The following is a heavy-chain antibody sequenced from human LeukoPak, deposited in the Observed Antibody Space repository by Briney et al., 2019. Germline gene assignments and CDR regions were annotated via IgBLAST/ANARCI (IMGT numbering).Heavy chain of an antibody. V-gene: IGHV1-69*04. CDR2: IIPILGIA. CDR1: GGTFSSYA. D-gene: IGHD6-13*01. J-gene: IGHJ4*02. Sequence: GASVKVSCKASGGTFSSYAISWVRQAPGQGLEWMGRIIPILGIANYAQKFQGRVTITADKSTSTAYMELSSLRSEDTAVYYCATISSSWYYYFEYWGQGTLVTVSS. CDR3: ATISSSWYYYFEY.